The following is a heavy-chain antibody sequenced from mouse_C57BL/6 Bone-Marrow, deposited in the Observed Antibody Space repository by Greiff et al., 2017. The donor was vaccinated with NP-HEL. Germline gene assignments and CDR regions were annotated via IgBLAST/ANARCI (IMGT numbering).Heavy chain of an antibody. CDR3: ARKNYHYDSIGGIYYYAMDC. V-gene: IGHV1-50*01. Sequence: QVQLQQPGAELVKPGASVKLSCKASGYTFTSYWMQWVKQRPGQGLEWIGEIDHSDSYTNYNQKFKGKATLTVDTSSSTAYMQLSSLTSEDSPVYYCARKNYHYDSIGGIYYYAMDCWGQGTSVTVSS. J-gene: IGHJ4*01. CDR2: IDHSDSYT. CDR1: GYTFTSYW. D-gene: IGHD2-4*01.